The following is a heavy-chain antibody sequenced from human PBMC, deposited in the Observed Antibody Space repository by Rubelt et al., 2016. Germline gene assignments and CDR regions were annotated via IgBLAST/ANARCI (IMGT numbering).Heavy chain of an antibody. V-gene: IGHV1-18*01. Sequence: QVQLVQSGAEVKKPGASVKVSCKASGYTFTSYGISWVRQAPGQGLEWMGWISAYNGNKNYAQKLQGRVTMTTDTSTSTAYMELRSLRSDDTAVYYCARDRIRIAARQGWYFDLWGRGTLVTVSS. CDR2: ISAYNGNK. CDR1: GYTFTSYG. CDR3: ARDRIRIAARQGWYFDL. D-gene: IGHD6-6*01. J-gene: IGHJ2*01.